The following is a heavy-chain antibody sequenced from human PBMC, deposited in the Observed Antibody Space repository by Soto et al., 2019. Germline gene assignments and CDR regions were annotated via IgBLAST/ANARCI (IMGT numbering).Heavy chain of an antibody. D-gene: IGHD6-13*01. J-gene: IGHJ5*02. CDR2: IYYSGST. CDR1: GGSISSGGYY. CDR3: ARVFSDSSSFFDP. Sequence: QVQLQESGPGLVKPSQTLSLTCTVSGGSISSGGYYWSWIRQHPGKGLEWIGYIYYSGSTYYNPSRKSRVTISVDTAKNQFSLKLSSVTAADTAVYYCARVFSDSSSFFDPWGQGTLVTVSS. V-gene: IGHV4-31*03.